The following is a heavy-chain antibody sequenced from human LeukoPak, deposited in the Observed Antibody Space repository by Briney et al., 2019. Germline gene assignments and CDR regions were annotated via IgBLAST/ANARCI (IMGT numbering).Heavy chain of an antibody. Sequence: GGSLRLSRAASGFTFSRYGMHWVRQAPGKGLEWVAVVSFEGSNKYYADSVKGRFSISRDNSKNTRSLQMNSLSAEDTAVYYCAKDMGYYYGSGSYPPENDYWGQGTLVTVSS. CDR2: VSFEGSNK. D-gene: IGHD3-10*01. V-gene: IGHV3-30*18. CDR3: AKDMGYYYGSGSYPPENDY. J-gene: IGHJ4*02. CDR1: GFTFSRYG.